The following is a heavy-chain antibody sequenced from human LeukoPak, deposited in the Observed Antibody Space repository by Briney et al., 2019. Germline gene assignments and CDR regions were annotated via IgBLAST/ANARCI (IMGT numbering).Heavy chain of an antibody. CDR3: ARRRVVVVAATLRDAFDI. D-gene: IGHD2-15*01. V-gene: IGHV3-21*01. Sequence: GGSLRLSCAASGFTFSSYSMNWVRQAPGKGLEWVSSISSSSSYIYYADSVKGRFTISRDNAKNSLYLQMNSLRAEDTAVYYCARRRVVVVAATLRDAFDIWGQGTMVTVSS. J-gene: IGHJ3*02. CDR1: GFTFSSYS. CDR2: ISSSSSYI.